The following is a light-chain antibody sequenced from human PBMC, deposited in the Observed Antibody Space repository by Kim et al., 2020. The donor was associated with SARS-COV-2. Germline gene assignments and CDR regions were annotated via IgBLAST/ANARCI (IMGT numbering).Light chain of an antibody. Sequence: AIQLTQSPSSLSASVGDRVAITCRASQGISSAFDWYQQKPGTGPRLLIYGASKLASGVPSRFSGSGSAIDFTLTISSLQPEDFATYYCQQFSDYPLTFGGGTKVDIK. CDR1: QGISSA. CDR3: QQFSDYPLT. CDR2: GAS. V-gene: IGKV1D-13*01. J-gene: IGKJ4*01.